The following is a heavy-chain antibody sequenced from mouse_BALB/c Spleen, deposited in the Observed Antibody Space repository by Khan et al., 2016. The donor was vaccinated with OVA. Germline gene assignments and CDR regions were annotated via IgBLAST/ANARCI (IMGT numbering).Heavy chain of an antibody. Sequence: EVQLLETGGDLVKPGGSLTLSCAVSGFTFSTYGMSWVRQAPDKRLEWVATVSTGGSYTYYPDSVKGRFTISRDTAKNTLYLQMSGLRSEDTAMFYCTRLAYYYDSEGFAYWGQGTLVTVSA. CDR3: TRLAYYYDSEGFAY. CDR1: GFTFSTYG. D-gene: IGHD1-1*01. J-gene: IGHJ3*01. V-gene: IGHV5-6*01. CDR2: VSTGGSYT.